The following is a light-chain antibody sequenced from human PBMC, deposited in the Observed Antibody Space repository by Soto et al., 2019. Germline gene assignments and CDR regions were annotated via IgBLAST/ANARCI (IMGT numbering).Light chain of an antibody. J-gene: IGLJ1*01. Sequence: QSALTQPASVSGSPGQSITISCSGDAVSYQLVSWYQQQPGKAPKLILYNGTRRPSGVSNRFSGFKSGPTASLKITGLQAEDEADYYCCSFVGVTNDVFGTGTKLTVL. V-gene: IGLV2-23*01. CDR1: GDAVSYQL. CDR3: CSFVGVTNDV. CDR2: NGT.